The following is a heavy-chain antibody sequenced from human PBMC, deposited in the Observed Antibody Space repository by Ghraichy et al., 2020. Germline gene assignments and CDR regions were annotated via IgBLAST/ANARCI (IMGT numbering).Heavy chain of an antibody. Sequence: SQTLSLTCAVYGDSLSGYFWTWIRQPPGKGLEWIGEINHDGDTTYNPSLKSRVTISVDTSRNQFSLSLASVTAADRAAYYCARELRDDSTGYYYFDLWGQGSLVTVSS. CDR1: GDSLSGYF. V-gene: IGHV4-34*01. J-gene: IGHJ4*02. CDR2: INHDGDT. D-gene: IGHD3-22*01. CDR3: ARELRDDSTGYYYFDL.